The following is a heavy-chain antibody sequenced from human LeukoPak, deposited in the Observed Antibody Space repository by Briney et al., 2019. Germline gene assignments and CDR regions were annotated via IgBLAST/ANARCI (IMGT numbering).Heavy chain of an antibody. D-gene: IGHD3-3*01. CDR2: VSGNGGST. J-gene: IGHJ4*02. Sequence: PGGSLRLSCAVSGFTFSSYAMIWVRQAPGKGLEWVSGVSGNGGSTYYADSVKGRFTISRDNSKNTLYLQMTSLRAEDKAIYYCAKSLAYWSGFDSWGQGTLVTVSS. CDR1: GFTFSSYA. CDR3: AKSLAYWSGFDS. V-gene: IGHV3-23*01.